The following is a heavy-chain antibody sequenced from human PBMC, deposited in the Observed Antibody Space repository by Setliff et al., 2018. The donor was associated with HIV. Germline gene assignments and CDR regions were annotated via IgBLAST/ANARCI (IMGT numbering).Heavy chain of an antibody. Sequence: SETLSLTCAVYGGSFSGYYWNWIRQPPGKGLEWIGEINHSGSTNYNPSLKSRVTISVDTSKNQFSLRLNSVTAADTAVYYCASDISPDDGYNRLHYFDYWGQGTLGTVS. D-gene: IGHD5-12*01. V-gene: IGHV4-34*01. CDR3: ASDISPDDGYNRLHYFDY. CDR2: INHSGST. J-gene: IGHJ4*02. CDR1: GGSFSGYY.